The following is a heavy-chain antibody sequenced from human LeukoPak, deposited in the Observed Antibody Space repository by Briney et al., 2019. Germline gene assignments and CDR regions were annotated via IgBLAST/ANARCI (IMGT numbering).Heavy chain of an antibody. CDR1: GFTFSTYF. Sequence: GRSLRLSCAASGFTFSTYFMHWVRQAPGKGLEWVAVISSDGSHTFYVESVKGRFTISRDNSKNPLYLQMNSLRAEDTAVYFCARERQDTIVHSGAFDIWGQGTMVTVSS. CDR2: ISSDGSHT. CDR3: ARERQDTIVHSGAFDI. V-gene: IGHV3-30-3*01. D-gene: IGHD3-10*01. J-gene: IGHJ3*02.